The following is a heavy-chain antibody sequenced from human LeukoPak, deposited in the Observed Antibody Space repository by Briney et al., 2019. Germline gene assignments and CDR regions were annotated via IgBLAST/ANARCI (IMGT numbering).Heavy chain of an antibody. D-gene: IGHD6-6*01. CDR1: GGSISSYY. Sequence: SETLSLTCTVSGGSISSYYWSWIRQPPGKGLEWIGYIYTSGSTNYNPSLKSRVTISVDTSKNQFSLKLSSVTAADTAVYYCARLARPRTNYYYYYYMDAWGKGTTVTVSS. J-gene: IGHJ6*03. CDR3: ARLARPRTNYYYYYYMDA. CDR2: IYTSGST. V-gene: IGHV4-4*09.